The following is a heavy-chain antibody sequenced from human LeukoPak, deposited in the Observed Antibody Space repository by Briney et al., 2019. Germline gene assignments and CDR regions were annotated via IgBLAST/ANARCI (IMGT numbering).Heavy chain of an antibody. D-gene: IGHD3-16*01. V-gene: IGHV4-39*01. J-gene: IGHJ4*02. Sequence: PSVTLSLPCTVSGRSIRSRCSYWGWIRQPPVKGLEWIGSIYYSDSTYKNPSLKSRLTISVDPSNNQFSLKLTSVTAPDTAVYYCARRVPYGESGGVNYWGQGILVTVSS. CDR3: ARRVPYGESGGVNY. CDR2: IYYSDST. CDR1: GRSIRSRCSY.